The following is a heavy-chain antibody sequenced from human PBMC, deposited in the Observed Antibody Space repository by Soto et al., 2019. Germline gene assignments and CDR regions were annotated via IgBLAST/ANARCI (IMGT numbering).Heavy chain of an antibody. D-gene: IGHD1-26*01. CDR2: IRPGGDST. Sequence: GSLRLSCAASGFRFRTRAMSWVRQAPGKGLEWVASIRPGGDSTYYADSVKGRFAVSRDNSNVTLYLQMDSLRVEDTAIYYCTTHEEGAPWAGGFDSWGQGTLVTVSS. CDR1: GFRFRTRA. CDR3: TTHEEGAPWAGGFDS. J-gene: IGHJ5*01. V-gene: IGHV3-23*01.